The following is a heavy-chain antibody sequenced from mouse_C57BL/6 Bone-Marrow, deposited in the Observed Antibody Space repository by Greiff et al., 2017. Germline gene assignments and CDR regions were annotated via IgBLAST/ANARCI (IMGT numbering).Heavy chain of an antibody. V-gene: IGHV1-81*01. CDR1: GYTFTSYG. CDR2: IYPRSGNT. Sequence: QVQLQQSGAELARPGASVKLSCKASGYTFTSYGISWVKQRTGQGLEWIGEIYPRSGNTYYNEKFKGKATLTADKSSSTAYMELRSLTSEDSAVYFCARRDIYYGYDAVDYWGQGTTLTVSS. D-gene: IGHD2-2*01. CDR3: ARRDIYYGYDAVDY. J-gene: IGHJ2*01.